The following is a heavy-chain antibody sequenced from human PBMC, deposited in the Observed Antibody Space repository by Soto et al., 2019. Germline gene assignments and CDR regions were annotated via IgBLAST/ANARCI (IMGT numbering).Heavy chain of an antibody. CDR1: GGSISSYY. CDR3: VRLRGYEHGLRRDWFDP. D-gene: IGHD5-18*01. J-gene: IGHJ5*02. Sequence: PSETLSLTCTVSGGSISSYYWSWIRQPPGKALARIGYTYYSGSTHYNPSLNSRVTMSIDTSKNQFSLTLTSVTAADTAVYYCVRLRGYEHGLRRDWFDPWGQGIVVTVSA. CDR2: TYYSGST. V-gene: IGHV4-59*08.